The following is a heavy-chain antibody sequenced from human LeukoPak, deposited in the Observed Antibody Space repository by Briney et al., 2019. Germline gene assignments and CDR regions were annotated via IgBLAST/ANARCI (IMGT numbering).Heavy chain of an antibody. J-gene: IGHJ6*03. CDR2: ISSSSSTI. D-gene: IGHD1-14*01. CDR3: ARGGGPGGYYYYMDV. CDR1: GFTFSSYS. Sequence: GGSLRLSCAASGFTFSSYSMNWVRQAPGKGLEWVSYISSSSSTIYYADSVKGRFTISRDNAKNSLNLQMNSLRAEDTAVYYCARGGGPGGYYYYMDVWGKGTTVTVSS. V-gene: IGHV3-48*01.